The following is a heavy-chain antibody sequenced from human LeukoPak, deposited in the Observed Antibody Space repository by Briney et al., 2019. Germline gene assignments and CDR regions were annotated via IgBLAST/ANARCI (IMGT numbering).Heavy chain of an antibody. V-gene: IGHV4-31*02. Sequence: KSSQTLSLTWTVSGXSISSGGDYWNWIRQHPGKGLELIGYIYYSGSTYYNPSLKSRVTISVDTSKNQFSLKLSSVTAADTAVYYCARGWEGARPFDYWGQGTLVTVSS. D-gene: IGHD1-26*01. CDR1: GXSISSGGDY. CDR2: IYYSGST. J-gene: IGHJ4*02. CDR3: ARGWEGARPFDY.